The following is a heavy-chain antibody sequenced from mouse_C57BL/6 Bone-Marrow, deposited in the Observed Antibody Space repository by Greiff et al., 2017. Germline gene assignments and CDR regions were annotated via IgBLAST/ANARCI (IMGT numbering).Heavy chain of an antibody. D-gene: IGHD2-12*01. V-gene: IGHV14-4*01. CDR2: IDPENGDT. CDR3: TTDCYDRWTFDY. J-gene: IGHJ2*01. CDR1: GFKIKDDY. Sequence: VQLNESGAELVRPGASVKLSCTASGFKIKDDYMHWVKQRPEQGLEWIGWIDPENGDTEYASKFQGKATITADTASNTAYLQLSSLTSEDTAVYYCTTDCYDRWTFDYWGQGTTLTVSS.